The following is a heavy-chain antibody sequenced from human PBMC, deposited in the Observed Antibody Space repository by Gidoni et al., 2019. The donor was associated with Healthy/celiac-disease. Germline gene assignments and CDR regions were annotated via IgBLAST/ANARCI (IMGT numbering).Heavy chain of an antibody. CDR2: ISYDGSNK. V-gene: IGHV3-30-3*01. CDR1: GFTFSSYA. J-gene: IGHJ4*02. Sequence: QVQLVESGGGVVQPGRSLRLSCAASGFTFSSYAMTWVRQAPGKGLEWVAVISYDGSNKYYADSVKGRFTISRDNSKNTLYLQMNSLRAEDTAVYYCAREDPNYGSGSYYKGGFDYWGQGTLVTVSS. CDR3: AREDPNYGSGSYYKGGFDY. D-gene: IGHD3-10*01.